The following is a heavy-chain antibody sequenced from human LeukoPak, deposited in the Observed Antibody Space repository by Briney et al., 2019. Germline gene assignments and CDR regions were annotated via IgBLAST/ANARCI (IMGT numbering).Heavy chain of an antibody. CDR2: INPSGGST. V-gene: IGHV1-46*01. Sequence: ASVKVSCKASGYTFTNYGISWVRQAPGQGLEWMGIINPSGGSTSYAQKFQGRVTMTRDTSTSTVYMELSSLRSEDTAVYYCARVRGGVGASEAFDIWGQGTMVTVSS. D-gene: IGHD1-26*01. CDR1: GYTFTNYG. CDR3: ARVRGGVGASEAFDI. J-gene: IGHJ3*02.